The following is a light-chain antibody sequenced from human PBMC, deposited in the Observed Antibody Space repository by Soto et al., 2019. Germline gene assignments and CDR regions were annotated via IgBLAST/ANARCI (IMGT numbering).Light chain of an antibody. CDR3: QQYKHWPVT. Sequence: EIVMTQSPVTLSVSPGERATLSCRASQSVGSSLAWYQQKPGQAPRLLIHAASTRVIGIPATFTGSGSGTEFTLTISSLESEDFGIYYCQQYKHWPVTFGQGTKVETK. CDR1: QSVGSS. CDR2: AAS. V-gene: IGKV3-15*01. J-gene: IGKJ1*01.